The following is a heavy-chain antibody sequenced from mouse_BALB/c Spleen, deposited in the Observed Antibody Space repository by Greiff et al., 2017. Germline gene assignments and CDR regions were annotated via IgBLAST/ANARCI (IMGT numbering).Heavy chain of an antibody. CDR3: ARNTFSYWYFDV. D-gene: IGHD5-1-1*01. Sequence: EVQLVESGGGLVKPGGSLKLSCAASGFTFSSYDMSWVRQSPEKRLEWVAEISSGGSYTYYPDTVTGRFTISRDNAKNTLYLEMSSLRSEDTAMYYCARNTFSYWYFDVWGAGTTVTVSS. CDR2: ISSGGSYT. V-gene: IGHV5-9-4*01. J-gene: IGHJ1*01. CDR1: GFTFSSYD.